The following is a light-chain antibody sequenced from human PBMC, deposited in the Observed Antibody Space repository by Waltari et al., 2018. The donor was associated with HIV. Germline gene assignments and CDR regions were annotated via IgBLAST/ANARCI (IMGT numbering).Light chain of an antibody. J-gene: IGLJ2*01. CDR1: SSDVGAYNY. CDR3: ASHAGSKDV. CDR2: DVT. Sequence: QSALTQPPSASGSPGQSVTISCTGTSSDVGAYNYVSWFQQHPGKAPKLMIYDVTKRPSGVPVRFSGSTSGTPASLTVSGLQAEDEADYYCASHAGSKDVFGGGTRLTVL. V-gene: IGLV2-8*01.